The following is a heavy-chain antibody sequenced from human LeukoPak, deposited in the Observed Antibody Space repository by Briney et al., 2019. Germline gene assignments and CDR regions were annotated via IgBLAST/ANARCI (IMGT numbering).Heavy chain of an antibody. Sequence: ASVKVSCKASGYTFTDDYVHWVRQAPGQGLEWVGWISAYNGNTNYAQKLQGRVTMTTDTSTSTAYMDLRSLRSDDTAVYYCARVRNSGFRYVDSWGQGTLVTVSS. J-gene: IGHJ4*02. CDR2: ISAYNGNT. CDR1: GYTFTDDY. V-gene: IGHV1-18*04. CDR3: ARVRNSGFRYVDS. D-gene: IGHD5-12*01.